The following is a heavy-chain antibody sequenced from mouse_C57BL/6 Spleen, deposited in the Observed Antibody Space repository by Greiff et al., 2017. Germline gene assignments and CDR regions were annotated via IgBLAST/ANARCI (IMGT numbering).Heavy chain of an antibody. Sequence: EVHLVESGGGLVKPGGSLKLSCAASGFTFSSYAMSWVRQTPEKRLEWVATISDGGSYTYYPDNVKGRFTISRDNAKNNLYLQMSHLKSDDAAMYYCARSGSWFAYWGQGTLVTVSA. CDR1: GFTFSSYA. CDR2: ISDGGSYT. J-gene: IGHJ3*01. CDR3: ARSGSWFAY. V-gene: IGHV5-4*01.